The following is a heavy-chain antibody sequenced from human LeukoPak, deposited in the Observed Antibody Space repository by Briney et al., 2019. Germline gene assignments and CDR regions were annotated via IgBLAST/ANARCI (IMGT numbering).Heavy chain of an antibody. D-gene: IGHD4-17*01. J-gene: IGHJ5*02. CDR3: AKAAYGDYVNWFDP. Sequence: GSLRLSCAASGFTFSSYAMHWVRQAPGKGLEWVAVISYDGSNKYYADSVKGRFTISRDNSKNTLYLQMNSLRAEDTALYYCAKAAYGDYVNWFDPWGQGTLVTVSS. CDR1: GFTFSSYA. CDR2: ISYDGSNK. V-gene: IGHV3-30-3*01.